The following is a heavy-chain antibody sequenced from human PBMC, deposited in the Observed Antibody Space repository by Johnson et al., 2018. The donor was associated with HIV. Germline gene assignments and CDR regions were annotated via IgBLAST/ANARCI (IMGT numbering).Heavy chain of an antibody. D-gene: IGHD6-6*01. Sequence: QVQLVESGGGVVQPGRSLRLSCAASGFTFSSYAMHWVRQAPGKGLEWVAVISYDGSNKYYADSVKGRFTISRDNSKNTLYLQMSSLRAEDTAVYYCARDYSSSGAFDIWGQGTMVTVSS. V-gene: IGHV3-30*04. CDR3: ARDYSSSGAFDI. CDR2: ISYDGSNK. J-gene: IGHJ3*02. CDR1: GFTFSSYA.